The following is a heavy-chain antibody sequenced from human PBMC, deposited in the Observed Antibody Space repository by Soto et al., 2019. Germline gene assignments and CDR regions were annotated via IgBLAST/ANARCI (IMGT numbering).Heavy chain of an antibody. J-gene: IGHJ6*02. CDR3: AKSGGQHFDWLFYGMDV. V-gene: IGHV3-30*18. CDR1: GFIFSDYA. CDR2: MSYDGSNK. Sequence: QVQLVESGGGVGQPGMSLRLSCVASGFIFSDYAMHWVRQAPGKGLEWLAVMSYDGSNKYYADSVRGRFTISRDKSKSTLFLQMNSLRAEDTAVYYCAKSGGQHFDWLFYGMDVWGQGTTVTVSS. D-gene: IGHD3-9*01.